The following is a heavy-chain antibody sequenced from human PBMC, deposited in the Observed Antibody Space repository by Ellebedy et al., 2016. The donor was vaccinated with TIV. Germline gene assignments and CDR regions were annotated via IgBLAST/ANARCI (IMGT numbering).Heavy chain of an antibody. D-gene: IGHD1-26*01. CDR3: ARERLLVGVSTGISEV. V-gene: IGHV4-39*02. CDR1: GDSITNNDCF. J-gene: IGHJ4*02. CDR2: INYSGTT. Sequence: SETLSLTCTVSGDSITNNDCFWAWIRQPPGTGLEWIGSINYSGTTYYDPSLKSRVTISTDMSNHHLSLRLNSVTAADTAVYYCARERLLVGVSTGISEVWGQGTLVSVSS.